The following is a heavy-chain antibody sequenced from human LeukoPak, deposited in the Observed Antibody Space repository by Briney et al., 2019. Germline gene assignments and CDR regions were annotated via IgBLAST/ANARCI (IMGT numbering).Heavy chain of an antibody. CDR1: GGTFSSYA. D-gene: IGHD3-10*01. Sequence: ASVKVSCKASGGTFSSYAISWVRQAPGQGLEWMGGIIPIFGTANYAQKFQGRVTMTRDTFTSTAYMELRSLTSEDTAVYYCVRDGEGLAISVNYWFDLWGQGTLVTVSS. CDR3: VRDGEGLAISVNYWFDL. CDR2: IIPIFGTA. V-gene: IGHV1-69*05. J-gene: IGHJ5*02.